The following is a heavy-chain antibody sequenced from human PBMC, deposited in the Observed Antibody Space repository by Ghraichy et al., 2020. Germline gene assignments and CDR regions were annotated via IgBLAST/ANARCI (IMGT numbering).Heavy chain of an antibody. Sequence: SETLSLTCAVYGGSFSGYYWSWIRQPPGKGLEWIGEINHSGSTNYNPSLKSRVTISVDTSKNQFSLKLSSVTAADTAVYYCARKDRRASYYYYYGMDVWGQGTTVTVSS. V-gene: IGHV4-34*01. CDR1: GGSFSGYY. J-gene: IGHJ6*02. D-gene: IGHD1-14*01. CDR2: INHSGST. CDR3: ARKDRRASYYYYYGMDV.